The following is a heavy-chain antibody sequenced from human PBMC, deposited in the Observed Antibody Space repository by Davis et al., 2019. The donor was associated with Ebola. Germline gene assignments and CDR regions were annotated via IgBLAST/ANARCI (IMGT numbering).Heavy chain of an antibody. D-gene: IGHD3-22*01. Sequence: AASVKVSCKASGYTFTTYGISWVRQAPGQGLEWMGWISAYNGHTNYVQKLQGRVTMTTDTSTSTAYMELRSLRSDDTAVYYCARSTGYYDSSGYPYYFDYWGQGALVTVSS. J-gene: IGHJ4*02. CDR1: GYTFTTYG. CDR3: ARSTGYYDSSGYPYYFDY. CDR2: ISAYNGHT. V-gene: IGHV1-18*01.